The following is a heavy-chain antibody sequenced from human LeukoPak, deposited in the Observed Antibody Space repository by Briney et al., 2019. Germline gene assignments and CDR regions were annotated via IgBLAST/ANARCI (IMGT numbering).Heavy chain of an antibody. CDR3: ARVRGDGRWHY. Sequence: SETLSLTCTVSGGSISSYYWSWIRQPPGKGLEWIGYIYYSGSTNYNPSLKSRVAISVDTSKNQFSLKLSSVTAADTAVYYCARVRGDGRWHYWGQGTLVTVSS. D-gene: IGHD2-21*02. V-gene: IGHV4-59*12. J-gene: IGHJ4*02. CDR2: IYYSGST. CDR1: GGSISSYY.